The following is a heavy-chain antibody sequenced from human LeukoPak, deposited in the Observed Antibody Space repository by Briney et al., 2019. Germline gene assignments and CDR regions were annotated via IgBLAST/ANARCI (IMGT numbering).Heavy chain of an antibody. CDR2: ISWNSGSI. J-gene: IGHJ4*02. Sequence: GGSLRLSCAASGFTFDDYAMHWVRQAPGKGLEWVSGISWNSGSIGYADSVKGRFTISRDNAKNSLYLQMNSLRVEDTALYYCTKGTTANRGALDYWGQGTLVTVSS. CDR3: TKGTTANRGALDY. V-gene: IGHV3-9*01. D-gene: IGHD1-1*01. CDR1: GFTFDDYA.